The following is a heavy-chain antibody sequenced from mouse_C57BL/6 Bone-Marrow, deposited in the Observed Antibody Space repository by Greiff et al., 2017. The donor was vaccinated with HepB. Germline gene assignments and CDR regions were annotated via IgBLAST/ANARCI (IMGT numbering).Heavy chain of an antibody. Sequence: EVHLVESGGDLVKPGGSLKLSCAASGFTFSSYGMSWVRQTPDKRLEWVATISSGGSYTYYPDSVKGRFTISRDNAKNTQYLQMSSLKTEDTAMYYCARQGRLRRRGFAYWGQGTLVTVSA. V-gene: IGHV5-6*01. CDR2: ISSGGSYT. CDR1: GFTFSSYG. J-gene: IGHJ3*01. CDR3: ARQGRLRRRGFAY. D-gene: IGHD2-4*01.